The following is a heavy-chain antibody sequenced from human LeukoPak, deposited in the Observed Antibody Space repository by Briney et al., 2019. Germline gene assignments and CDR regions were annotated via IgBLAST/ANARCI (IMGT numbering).Heavy chain of an antibody. CDR3: ARGPNQVLRFLVLWFDP. J-gene: IGHJ5*02. D-gene: IGHD3-3*01. CDR1: GYTFTSFY. CDR2: MNPNSGNT. V-gene: IGHV1-8*01. Sequence: ASVKAACQASGYTFTSFYTNWVRQATGPGLEWMGWMNPNSGNTGYAQKCQGRVTMTRNTSISTAYMELSSLRSEDTAVYYCARGPNQVLRFLVLWFDPWGQGTLVTVSS.